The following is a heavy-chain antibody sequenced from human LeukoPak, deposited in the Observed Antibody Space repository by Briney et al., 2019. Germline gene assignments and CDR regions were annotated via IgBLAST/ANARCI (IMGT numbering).Heavy chain of an antibody. Sequence: GGSLRLSCAASGFTFSSYSMNWGRQATGKGLMWVSRINSDGSTTSYADSVKGRFTISRDNAKNTLYLQMNSLRAEDTAVYYCARDTLYCSGGSCYSQFDYWGQGTLVTVSS. V-gene: IGHV3-74*01. CDR2: INSDGSTT. CDR1: GFTFSSYS. CDR3: ARDTLYCSGGSCYSQFDY. J-gene: IGHJ4*02. D-gene: IGHD2-15*01.